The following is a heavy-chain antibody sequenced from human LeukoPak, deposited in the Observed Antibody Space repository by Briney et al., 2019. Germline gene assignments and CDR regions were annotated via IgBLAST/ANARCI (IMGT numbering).Heavy chain of an antibody. V-gene: IGHV3-23*01. CDR1: GFTFSAYA. CDR3: ANDNHS. CDR2: ISASGDLT. J-gene: IGHJ5*02. Sequence: QSGGSLRLSCAASGFTFSAYALSWVRQAPGKGLEWVSFISASGDLTYYADSVRGRFTISRDNYRNTLFLQMDSLRAEDTAVYYCANDNHSWGPGTLVTVSS.